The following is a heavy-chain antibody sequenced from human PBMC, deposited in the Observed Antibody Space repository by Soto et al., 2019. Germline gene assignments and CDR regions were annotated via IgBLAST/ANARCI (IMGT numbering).Heavy chain of an antibody. V-gene: IGHV2-5*02. CDR3: AQRDRGSYFGY. D-gene: IGHD5-12*01. Sequence: QITLKESGPTLVKPTQTLTLTCTFSGFSLSTSGVGVGWIRQPPGKALEWLALIYWDDDKRYSPSLKSRLTLTTDTSKSPEVLTMTIMDPVDTATYYCAQRDRGSYFGYWGQGTLVSVSS. CDR1: GFSLSTSGVG. J-gene: IGHJ4*02. CDR2: IYWDDDK.